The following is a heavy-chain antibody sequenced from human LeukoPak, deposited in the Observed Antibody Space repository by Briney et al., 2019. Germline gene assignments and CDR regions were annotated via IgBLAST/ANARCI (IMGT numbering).Heavy chain of an antibody. CDR3: AHISSSWPDY. D-gene: IGHD6-13*01. CDR2: ISGSGGST. CDR1: GFTFSSYV. Sequence: RGSLRLSCAASGFTFSSYVMSWVRQAPGKGLEWVSAISGSGGSTYYADSVKGRFTISRDNSKNTLYLQMNSLRAEDTAVYYCAHISSSWPDYWGQGTLVTVSS. V-gene: IGHV3-23*01. J-gene: IGHJ4*02.